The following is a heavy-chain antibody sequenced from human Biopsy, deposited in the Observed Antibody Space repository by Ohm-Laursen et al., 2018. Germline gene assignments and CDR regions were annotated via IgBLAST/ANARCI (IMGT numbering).Heavy chain of an antibody. CDR1: GATFSNYA. V-gene: IGHV1-69*06. Sequence: SSVKVSCKASGATFSNYAINWPRQAPGQGLEWMGGINPMFGTAKYAQRFQGRVTITADKSTSTADMELSSLRSDDTAVYYCARSFGVVINFEHNWFDPWGRGTLVTVSS. J-gene: IGHJ5*02. D-gene: IGHD3-3*01. CDR2: INPMFGTA. CDR3: ARSFGVVINFEHNWFDP.